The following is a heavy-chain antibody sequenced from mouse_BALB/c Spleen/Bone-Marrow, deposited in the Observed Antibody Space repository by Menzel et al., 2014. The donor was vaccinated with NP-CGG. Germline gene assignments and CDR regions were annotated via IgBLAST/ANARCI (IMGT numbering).Heavy chain of an antibody. Sequence: EVQLQQSGAELVKPGASVKLSCTASGFNIKDTYMHLVKQRPEQGLEWIGRIDPANGNTKYDPNFQGKATITADTSSNTACLQLSSLTSEDTAVYYCARWEYYAMDYWGQGTSVTVSS. V-gene: IGHV14-3*02. D-gene: IGHD4-1*01. J-gene: IGHJ4*01. CDR3: ARWEYYAMDY. CDR2: IDPANGNT. CDR1: GFNIKDTY.